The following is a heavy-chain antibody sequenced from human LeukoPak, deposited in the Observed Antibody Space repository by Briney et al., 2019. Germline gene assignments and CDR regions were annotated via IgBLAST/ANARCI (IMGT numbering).Heavy chain of an antibody. J-gene: IGHJ4*02. CDR3: AREPAESAVAGNDY. D-gene: IGHD6-19*01. V-gene: IGHV1-18*01. Sequence: GASVKVSCKASGYTFTSYGISWVRQAPGQGLEWMGWISAYNGNTNYAQKFQGRVTMTRDMSTSTVYMELSSLRSEDTAVYYCAREPAESAVAGNDYWGQGTLVTVSS. CDR2: ISAYNGNT. CDR1: GYTFTSYG.